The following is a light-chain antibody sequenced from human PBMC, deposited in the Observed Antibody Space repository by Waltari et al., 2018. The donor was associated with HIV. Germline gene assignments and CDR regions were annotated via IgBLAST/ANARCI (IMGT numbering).Light chain of an antibody. V-gene: IGLV1-47*01. J-gene: IGLJ3*02. CDR3: ATWDNSLSVWV. CDR1: SSNIGDNY. Sequence: QSVVTQPPSASGTPGQRVTISCSGSSSNIGDNYVYWYQQFPGTTPKLLIYMNDRRPSGVPDRFSGSKSGTSASLAFSGLRSEDEADYYCATWDNSLSVWVFGGGSKLTVL. CDR2: MND.